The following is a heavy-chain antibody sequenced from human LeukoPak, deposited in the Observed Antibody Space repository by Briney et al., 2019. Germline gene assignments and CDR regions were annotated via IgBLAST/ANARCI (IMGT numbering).Heavy chain of an antibody. Sequence: SETPSLTCTVSGASISSDYYSWSWIRQPPGKGLEWIGYIYYSGSTSYNPSLKSRLTISIDTSKNQFSLKLSSVTAADTAVYYCAIKRGQGLDYWGQGTLVTVSS. CDR3: AIKRGQGLDY. J-gene: IGHJ4*02. CDR2: IYYSGST. D-gene: IGHD3-16*01. V-gene: IGHV4-30-4*01. CDR1: GASISSDYYS.